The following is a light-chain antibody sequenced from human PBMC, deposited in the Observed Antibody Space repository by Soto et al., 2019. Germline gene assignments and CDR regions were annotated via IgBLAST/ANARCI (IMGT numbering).Light chain of an antibody. Sequence: SYELTQPPSVSVSPGQTASITCSGDKLGEKVACWYHQKPGQSPVLVIYQDTKRPSGIPERFSASNSGNTATLTISGTQTLDEGDYYCQTWDSSTGVVFGGGTKLTVL. CDR2: QDT. CDR1: KLGEKV. J-gene: IGLJ2*01. V-gene: IGLV3-1*01. CDR3: QTWDSSTGVV.